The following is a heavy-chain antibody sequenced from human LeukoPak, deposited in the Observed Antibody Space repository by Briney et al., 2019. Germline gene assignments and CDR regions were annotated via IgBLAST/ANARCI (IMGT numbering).Heavy chain of an antibody. D-gene: IGHD5-12*01. J-gene: IGHJ6*03. CDR1: GFTVSSNY. CDR2: VYSGGNT. V-gene: IGHV3-53*01. CDR3: ARDNYDSPYYYYYMDV. Sequence: WGSLKLSCAASGFTVSSNYMSWVRQAPGQGLEWDSVVYSGGNTYYADSVKGRFTISRDNSKNPLYLQMNSLRAEDTAVYYCARDNYDSPYYYYYMDVWGKGTTVIVSS.